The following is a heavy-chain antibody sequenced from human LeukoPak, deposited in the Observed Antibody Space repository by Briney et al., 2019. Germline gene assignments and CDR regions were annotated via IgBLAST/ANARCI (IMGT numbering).Heavy chain of an antibody. V-gene: IGHV3-49*04. CDR3: TRDAVGGD. CDR2: IRSVTYGGAT. Sequence: AGGSLRLSCTASGFTFGDYVMSWVRQAPGKGLEWVGFIRSVTYGGATEYAASVKGRFTISRDDSKSIAYLQMNSLKTEDTGMYYCTRDAVGGDWGQGTLVTVSS. D-gene: IGHD4-23*01. CDR1: GFTFGDYV. J-gene: IGHJ4*02.